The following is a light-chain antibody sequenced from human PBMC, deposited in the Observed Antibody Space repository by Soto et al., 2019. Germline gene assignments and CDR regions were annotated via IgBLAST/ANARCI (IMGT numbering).Light chain of an antibody. Sequence: EIALTQSTGTLSLSTGERATLSCRASQSVSSRYLAWYQQKPGQAPRLLIYGASSRATGIPDRFSGSGSGTDFSLTISGLEPEDFAVYYCQQYGSSAPGTFGQGTKCEIK. V-gene: IGKV3-20*01. CDR1: QSVSSRY. CDR3: QQYGSSAPGT. CDR2: GAS. J-gene: IGKJ1*01.